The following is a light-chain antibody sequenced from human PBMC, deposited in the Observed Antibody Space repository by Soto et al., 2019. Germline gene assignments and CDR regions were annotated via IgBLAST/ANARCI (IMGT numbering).Light chain of an antibody. V-gene: IGKV3-11*01. CDR1: QYINNY. CDR3: QQRGSWPWT. Sequence: ETVLTQSPATLSLSPGDRATLSCRASQYINNYLAWYQQKPGQVPRLLTYDVSNRATGIPARYSGSGSGTDFTLTISSLEPEDFAVYYCQQRGSWPWTFGQGTKVEIK. CDR2: DVS. J-gene: IGKJ1*01.